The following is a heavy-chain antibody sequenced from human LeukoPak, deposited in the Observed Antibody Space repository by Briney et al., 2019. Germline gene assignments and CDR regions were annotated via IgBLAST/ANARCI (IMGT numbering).Heavy chain of an antibody. J-gene: IGHJ3*02. CDR3: AREVNVPAGSDGFDI. CDR1: GDSITSANYF. CDR2: MPYNGGA. V-gene: IGHV4-30-4*01. D-gene: IGHD2-2*01. Sequence: SETLSLTCTVSGDSITSANYFWSWIRQPPGEDLEWIGYMPYNGGASYNPSLRGRATISLDTSKNEFSLRLSSVTAPDTAIYYCAREVNVPAGSDGFDIWGQGTVVTVSP.